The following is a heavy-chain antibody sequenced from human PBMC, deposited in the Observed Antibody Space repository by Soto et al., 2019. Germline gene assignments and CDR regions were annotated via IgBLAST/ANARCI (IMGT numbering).Heavy chain of an antibody. Sequence: QITLKESGPTLVKPTQTLTLTCTLSEFSLTTSDVGVGWIRQPPGKALEWLALIYWDDDKRYSPSLKSRLTITKDTSKNQVVLTMTNMDPEDTATYYCAHSKYSRPSFDYWGQGTLVTVSS. CDR3: AHSKYSRPSFDY. V-gene: IGHV2-5*02. J-gene: IGHJ4*02. CDR1: EFSLTTSDVG. CDR2: IYWDDDK. D-gene: IGHD6-13*01.